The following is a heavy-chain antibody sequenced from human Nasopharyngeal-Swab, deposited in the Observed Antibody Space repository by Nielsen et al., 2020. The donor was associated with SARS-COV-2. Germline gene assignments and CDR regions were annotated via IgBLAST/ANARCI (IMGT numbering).Heavy chain of an antibody. CDR2: LSWDDDK. D-gene: IGHD2-15*01. V-gene: IGHV2-5*02. Sequence: WIRQPPGKALEWLALLSWDDDKRYRPSLKRRLTITKDTSKNQVVLTMTNMDPVDTATYYCAHLRREWWEGPNWFDPWGQGTLVTVSS. J-gene: IGHJ5*02. CDR3: AHLRREWWEGPNWFDP.